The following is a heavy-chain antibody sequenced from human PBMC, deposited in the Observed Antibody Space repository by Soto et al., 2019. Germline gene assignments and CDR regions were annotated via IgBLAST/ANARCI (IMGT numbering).Heavy chain of an antibody. Sequence: QVQLQQWGAGLLKPSETLSLTCAVYGGSFSGYYWSWIRQPPGKGLEWIGEINHSGSTNYNPSLKSRVTISVDTSKNQFSLKLSSVTAADTAVYYCARGRLRFLEWSKNWFDPWGQGTLVTVSS. J-gene: IGHJ5*02. D-gene: IGHD3-3*01. CDR1: GGSFSGYY. V-gene: IGHV4-34*01. CDR3: ARGRLRFLEWSKNWFDP. CDR2: INHSGST.